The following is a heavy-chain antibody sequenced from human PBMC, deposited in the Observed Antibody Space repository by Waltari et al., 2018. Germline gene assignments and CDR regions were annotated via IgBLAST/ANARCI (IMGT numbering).Heavy chain of an antibody. CDR2: ISYSGST. CDR3: ARQATDTYYYYYMDV. D-gene: IGHD2-21*02. Sequence: QLQLQESGPGLVKPSETLSLTCTVSGGSISTTTYYWGWIRQPPGKGLEWIGSISYSGSTSYNPSLNSPVTMSVDTSKNQFSLKLNSVTAADTAVYYCARQATDTYYYYYMDVWGKGTTVTVSS. CDR1: GGSISTTTYY. J-gene: IGHJ6*03. V-gene: IGHV4-39*01.